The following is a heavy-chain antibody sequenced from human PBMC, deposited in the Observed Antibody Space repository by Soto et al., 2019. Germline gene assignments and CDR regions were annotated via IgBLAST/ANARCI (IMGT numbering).Heavy chain of an antibody. CDR1: GGSISSSSYY. CDR3: AKEGSSVASQFDY. D-gene: IGHD2-2*01. Sequence: SETLSLTCTVSGGSISSSSYYWGWIRQPPGKGLEWTGSIYYSGSTYYNPSLKSRVTISVDTSKNQLSLMLTSVTAADTAVYYCAKEGSSVASQFDYCGQEALVTVSS. J-gene: IGHJ4*02. V-gene: IGHV4-39*07. CDR2: IYYSGST.